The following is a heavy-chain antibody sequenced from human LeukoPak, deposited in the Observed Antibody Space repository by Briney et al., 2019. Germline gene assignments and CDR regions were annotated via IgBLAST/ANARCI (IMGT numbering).Heavy chain of an antibody. Sequence: PGGSLRLSCAASGFTFSSYAMSWVRQAPGKGLEWVSAISGSGGSTYYADSVKGRFTISRNNAKNSLYLQMNSLRAEDTAVYYCARDIPLWFGTYPIGGGQGTLVTVSS. V-gene: IGHV3-23*01. D-gene: IGHD3-10*01. CDR3: ARDIPLWFGTYPIG. CDR2: ISGSGGST. J-gene: IGHJ4*02. CDR1: GFTFSSYA.